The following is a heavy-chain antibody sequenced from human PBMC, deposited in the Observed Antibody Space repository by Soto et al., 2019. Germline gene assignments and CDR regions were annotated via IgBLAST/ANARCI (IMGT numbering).Heavy chain of an antibody. D-gene: IGHD1-7*01. J-gene: IGHJ4*02. CDR1: GFTFGHSC. V-gene: IGHV3-21*01. CDR2: ISALSNYI. Sequence: PXGCLRLTCAASGFTFGHSCMNWVRQAPGKALEWVSSISALSNYIYYADSVTGRFTISRDNANNSLFLQMDSLTAEDTAVYYCARVANIKEGSIKNYYFDDWGQGILVTVSS. CDR3: ARVANIKEGSIKNYYFDD.